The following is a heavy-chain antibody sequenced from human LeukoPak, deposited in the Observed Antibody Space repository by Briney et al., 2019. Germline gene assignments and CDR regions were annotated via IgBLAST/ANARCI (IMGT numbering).Heavy chain of an antibody. CDR2: ISSSGSTI. Sequence: QPGGSLRLSCAASGFTFSSYEMNWVRQAPGKGLEWVSYISSSGSTIYYADSVKGRFTISRDNAKNSLYLQMNSLRAEDTALYYCAKLVDRAKQGGGDYWGQGTLVTVSS. J-gene: IGHJ4*02. D-gene: IGHD1-26*01. V-gene: IGHV3-48*03. CDR1: GFTFSSYE. CDR3: AKLVDRAKQGGGDY.